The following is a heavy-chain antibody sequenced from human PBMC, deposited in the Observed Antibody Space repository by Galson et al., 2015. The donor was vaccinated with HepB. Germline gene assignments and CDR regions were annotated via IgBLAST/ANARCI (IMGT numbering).Heavy chain of an antibody. V-gene: IGHV1-24*01. J-gene: IGHJ6*02. CDR3: AAAPKWIQLMSSYCYGLDV. Sequence: SVKVSCKVSGYSLSEVSMHWVRQAPGKGFEWLGGFDTEDGEAKYAQQFHGRLTLTEDTSTDTAHMLLSSLRSEDTAVYYCAAAPKWIQLMSSYCYGLDVWGQGTTVTV. D-gene: IGHD5-12*01. CDR2: FDTEDGEA. CDR1: GYSLSEVS.